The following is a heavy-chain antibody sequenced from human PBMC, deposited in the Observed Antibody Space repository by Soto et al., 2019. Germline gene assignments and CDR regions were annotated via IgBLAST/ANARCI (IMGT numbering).Heavy chain of an antibody. D-gene: IGHD1-7*01. CDR2: IFPGDSDT. J-gene: IGHJ4*02. V-gene: IGHV5-51*01. CDR3: ARGGIIGTTPDY. Sequence: GESLKISCHGSGYRFGAYWIGWVRQMPGKGLEWMGIIFPGDSDTRYRPSFQGQVTISVDKSINSAYLEWSSLKASDTAMYFCARGGIIGTTPDYWGQGTQVTVYS. CDR1: GYRFGAYW.